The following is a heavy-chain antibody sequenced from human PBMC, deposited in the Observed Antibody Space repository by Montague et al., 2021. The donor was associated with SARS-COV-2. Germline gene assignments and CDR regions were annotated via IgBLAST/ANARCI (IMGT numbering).Heavy chain of an antibody. D-gene: IGHD3-22*01. CDR2: IKQSGST. CDR3: ARGHLSVSMIVVVFTSASYYFDY. V-gene: IGHV4-34*01. J-gene: IGHJ4*02. CDR1: GRSFGDDH. Sequence: SETLSLTCAVYGRSFGDDHWSWIRQPPGKGLEWIGDIKQSGSTNYNPSLKSRVTISVDASKNQFSLKLTSVTAADPAVYFCARGHLSVSMIVVVFTSASYYFDYWGRGAQVTVSS.